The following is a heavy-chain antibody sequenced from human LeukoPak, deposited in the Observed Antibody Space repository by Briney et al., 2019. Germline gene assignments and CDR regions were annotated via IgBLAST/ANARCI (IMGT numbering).Heavy chain of an antibody. D-gene: IGHD1-14*01. CDR1: GGTFSSYA. Sequence: GASVKVSCKASGGTFSSYAISWVRQAPGQGLEWMGRIIPILGIANYAQKFQGRVTITADKSTSTAYMELSSLRSEDTAVYYCARGGDRRPLDYWGQGTLVTVSS. V-gene: IGHV1-69*04. CDR3: ARGGDRRPLDY. CDR2: IIPILGIA. J-gene: IGHJ4*02.